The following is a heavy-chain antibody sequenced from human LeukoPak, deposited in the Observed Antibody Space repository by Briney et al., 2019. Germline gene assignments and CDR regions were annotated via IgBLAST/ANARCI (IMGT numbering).Heavy chain of an antibody. Sequence: GGSLRLSCAASGFTFDDYAMHWVRQAPGKGLEWVSGISWNSGSIGYADSVKGRFTISRDNAKNSLYLQMNSLRAEDTALYYCAKGYSSGWYGPFDYWGQGTLVTVSS. CDR2: ISWNSGSI. D-gene: IGHD6-19*01. CDR1: GFTFDDYA. CDR3: AKGYSSGWYGPFDY. J-gene: IGHJ4*02. V-gene: IGHV3-9*01.